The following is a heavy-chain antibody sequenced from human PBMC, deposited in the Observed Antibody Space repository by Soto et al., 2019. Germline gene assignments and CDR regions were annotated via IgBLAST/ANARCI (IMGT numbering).Heavy chain of an antibody. CDR3: ARRGGSSLYYYYGMDV. Sequence: SETLSLTCTVSGGSISSSSYYWGWIRQPPGKGLEWIGSIYYSGSTYYNPSLKSRVTIAVDTSKNQFSLKLSSVTAADTAVYYCARRGGSSLYYYYGMDVWGQGTTVTVSS. CDR1: GGSISSSSYY. V-gene: IGHV4-39*01. CDR2: IYYSGST. J-gene: IGHJ6*02. D-gene: IGHD1-26*01.